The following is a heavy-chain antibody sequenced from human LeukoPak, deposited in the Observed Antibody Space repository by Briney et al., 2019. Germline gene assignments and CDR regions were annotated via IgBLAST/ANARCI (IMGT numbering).Heavy chain of an antibody. V-gene: IGHV4-38-2*02. D-gene: IGHD5-12*01. Sequence: SETLSLTCTVSGYFSTSYYWGWIRQPPGKGLEWIASIRHDGHTYYNASLKSQVTISVDMSRNQFYLRLNSLTAADTAVYYCVRQVATKGEWAFDVWGQGTMVTVSS. CDR3: VRQVATKGEWAFDV. CDR1: GYFSTSYY. J-gene: IGHJ3*01. CDR2: IRHDGHT.